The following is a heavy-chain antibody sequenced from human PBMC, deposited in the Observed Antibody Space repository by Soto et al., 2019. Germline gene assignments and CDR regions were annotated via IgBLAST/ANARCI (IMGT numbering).Heavy chain of an antibody. Sequence: GSLRLSCAASGFTFSSYAMSWVRQAPGKGLEWVSAISGSGGSTYYADSVKGRFTISRDNSKNTLYLQMNSLRAEDTAVYYCAKTSRITIFGVVIMGRHFDAFDIWGQGTMVPVSS. V-gene: IGHV3-23*01. D-gene: IGHD3-3*01. CDR1: GFTFSSYA. CDR3: AKTSRITIFGVVIMGRHFDAFDI. CDR2: ISGSGGST. J-gene: IGHJ3*02.